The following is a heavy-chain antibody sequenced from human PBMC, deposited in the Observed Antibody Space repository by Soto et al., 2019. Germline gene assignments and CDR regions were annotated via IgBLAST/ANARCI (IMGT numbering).Heavy chain of an antibody. V-gene: IGHV4-39*07. CDR2: IYYSGST. J-gene: IGHJ6*02. CDR1: GGSISSSSHY. D-gene: IGHD4-4*01. CDR3: AIDRDYSNYYNGLDV. Sequence: SETLSLTCTVSGGSISSSSHYCGWIRQPPGKGLEWIGSIYYSGSTYYNPSLKSRLTISVDTSKNEFYLELRSVTAADTAVYYCAIDRDYSNYYNGLDVWGQGTTVTVSS.